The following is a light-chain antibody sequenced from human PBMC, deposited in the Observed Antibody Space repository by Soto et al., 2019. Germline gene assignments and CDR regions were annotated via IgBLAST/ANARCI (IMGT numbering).Light chain of an antibody. CDR1: QGISSF. J-gene: IGKJ3*01. Sequence: DIPLTQSPSFLSASVGDRVTITCRASQGISSFLAWYQQKPGKAPELLIFAASTFQNGVPSRFSGSGSGTEFPLTISSLQPEDFATYYCLHLNSYSPDTFGPGTKVDVK. CDR2: AAS. V-gene: IGKV1-9*01. CDR3: LHLNSYSPDT.